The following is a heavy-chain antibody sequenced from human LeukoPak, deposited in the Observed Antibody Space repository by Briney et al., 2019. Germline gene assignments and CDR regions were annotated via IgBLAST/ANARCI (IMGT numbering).Heavy chain of an antibody. CDR1: GYSISSGYY. CDR2: IYHSGST. D-gene: IGHD7-27*01. V-gene: IGHV4-38-2*02. CDR3: ARVDGANWGLSWFDP. Sequence: SETLSLTCTVSGYSISSGYYWGWIRQPPGRGLEWIGSIYHSGSTYYNPSLKSRVTISVGTSKNQFSLKLSSVTAADAAVYYCARVDGANWGLSWFDPWGQGTLVTVSS. J-gene: IGHJ5*02.